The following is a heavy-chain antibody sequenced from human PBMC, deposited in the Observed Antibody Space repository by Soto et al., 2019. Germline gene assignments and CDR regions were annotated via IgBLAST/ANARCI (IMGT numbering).Heavy chain of an antibody. Sequence: CLTLACAASGFTFSNYGMDWVRQAPGNRLEWVAVISYDVSKKYYGYSGNDRFTISTDNSKHTLYLQMNSLITDHTNVYYCAKVTDSSGWYHYYFGLDVWGQGTTVTVSS. CDR1: GFTFSNYG. V-gene: IGHV3-30*18. CDR3: AKVTDSSGWYHYYFGLDV. D-gene: IGHD6-19*01. J-gene: IGHJ6*02. CDR2: ISYDVSKK.